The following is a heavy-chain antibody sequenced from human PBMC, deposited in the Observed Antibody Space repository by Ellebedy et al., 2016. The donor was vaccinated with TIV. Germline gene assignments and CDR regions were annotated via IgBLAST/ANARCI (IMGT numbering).Heavy chain of an antibody. D-gene: IGHD7-27*01. J-gene: IGHJ6*02. CDR2: IFPRDSGEIDV. CDR1: GYLFTSLW. Sequence: GESLKISCQASGYLFTSLWIGRVRQTPGKGLGWVAIIFPRDSGEIDVKYRPAFKGRVTISADASTNTAYLHWTSLKVSDTATYFCGRFGSATGVYDVWGPGTTVTVSS. V-gene: IGHV5-51*01. CDR3: GRFGSATGVYDV.